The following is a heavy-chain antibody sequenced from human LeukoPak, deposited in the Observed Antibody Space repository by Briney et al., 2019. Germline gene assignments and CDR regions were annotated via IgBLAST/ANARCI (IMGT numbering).Heavy chain of an antibody. J-gene: IGHJ4*02. CDR3: ARTRGRIAARPDYFDY. V-gene: IGHV4-38-2*02. D-gene: IGHD6-6*01. CDR1: GYSISSGYY. Sequence: PSETLSLTCTVSGYSISSGYYWGWIRQPPGKGLEWIGSIYHSGSTYYNPSLKSRVTISVDTSKNQFSLKLSSVTAADTAVYYCARTRGRIAARPDYFDYWGQGTLVTVSS. CDR2: IYHSGST.